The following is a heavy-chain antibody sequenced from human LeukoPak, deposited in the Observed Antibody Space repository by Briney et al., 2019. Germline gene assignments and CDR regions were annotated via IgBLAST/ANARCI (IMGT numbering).Heavy chain of an antibody. J-gene: IGHJ4*02. Sequence: SETLSLTCTVSGDSISGYYWSWIRQSAGKGLEYIGRISTTGNANDIPSLKSRVTMSLDTSKNQFFLKLSSVTAADTAMYYCARQRKWQPYYFDYWGQGTLVTVSS. D-gene: IGHD5-12*01. CDR3: ARQRKWQPYYFDY. CDR2: ISTTGNA. V-gene: IGHV4-4*07. CDR1: GDSISGYY.